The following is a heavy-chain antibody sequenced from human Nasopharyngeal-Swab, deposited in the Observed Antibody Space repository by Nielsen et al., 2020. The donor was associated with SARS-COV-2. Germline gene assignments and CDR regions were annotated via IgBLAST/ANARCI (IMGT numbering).Heavy chain of an antibody. CDR2: INHSGST. D-gene: IGHD4-17*01. CDR1: GGSFSGYY. J-gene: IGHJ6*03. V-gene: IGHV4-34*01. Sequence: SETLSLTCAVYGGSFSGYYWSWIRQPPGKGLEWIGEINHSGSTNYNPSLKSRVTISVDTSKNQFSLKLSSVTAADTAVYYCARVRYGDSTGYYYYYMDVWGKGTTVTVSS. CDR3: ARVRYGDSTGYYYYYMDV.